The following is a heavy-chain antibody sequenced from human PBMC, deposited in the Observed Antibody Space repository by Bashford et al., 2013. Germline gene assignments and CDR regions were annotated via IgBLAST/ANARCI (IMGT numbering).Heavy chain of an antibody. CDR1: GGTFSSYA. J-gene: IGHJ6*02. Sequence: SVKVSCKASGGTFSSYAISWVRQAPGQGLEWMGGIIPIFGTANYAQKFQGRVTITADESTSTAYMELSSLRSEDTAVYYCARDRYCSGGSCYPDHGYYYGMDVWGQGDHGHRLL. D-gene: IGHD2-15*01. V-gene: IGHV1-69*13. CDR3: ARDRYCSGGSCYPDHGYYYGMDV. CDR2: IIPIFGTA.